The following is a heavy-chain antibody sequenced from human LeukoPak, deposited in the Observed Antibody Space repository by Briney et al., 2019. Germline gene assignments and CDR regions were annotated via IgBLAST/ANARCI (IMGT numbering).Heavy chain of an antibody. J-gene: IGHJ3*02. CDR1: GFTFSNYW. Sequence: GGSLRLSCAASGFTFSNYWMHWVRQAPGKGLVWVSRISSDESITSYADSVKGRFTISRDNAKNSLYLQMNSLRAEDTAVYYCAREVYSGYEHDAFDIWGQGTMVTVSS. D-gene: IGHD5-12*01. CDR3: AREVYSGYEHDAFDI. CDR2: ISSDESIT. V-gene: IGHV3-74*01.